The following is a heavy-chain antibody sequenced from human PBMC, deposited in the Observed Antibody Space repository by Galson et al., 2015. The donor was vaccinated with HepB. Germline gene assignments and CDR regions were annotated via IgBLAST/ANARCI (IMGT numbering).Heavy chain of an antibody. CDR2: ISGSGGST. V-gene: IGHV3-23*01. D-gene: IGHD2-2*01. CDR1: GFTFSSYA. J-gene: IGHJ5*02. CDR3: AKPLCYCSSTSCSSGFDP. Sequence: SLRLSCAASGFTFSSYAMSWVRRAPGKGLEWVSAISGSGGSTYYADSVKGRFTISRDNSKNTLYLQMSSLRAEDTAVYYCAKPLCYCSSTSCSSGFDPWGQGTLVTVSS.